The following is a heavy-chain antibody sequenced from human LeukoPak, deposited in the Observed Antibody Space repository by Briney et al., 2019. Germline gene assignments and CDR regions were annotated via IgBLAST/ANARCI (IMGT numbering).Heavy chain of an antibody. V-gene: IGHV1-8*01. CDR1: GYTFTSYD. J-gene: IGHJ6*02. CDR2: MNPNSGNT. Sequence: ASVKVSCKASGYTFTSYDINWVRQATGQGLEWMGWMNPNSGNTGYAQKFQGRVTMTRNTSISTAYMELSSLRSEDTAVYYCARLRPYYDFWSGYYYYYYGMDVWGQGTTVTVSS. CDR3: ARLRPYYDFWSGYYYYYYGMDV. D-gene: IGHD3-3*01.